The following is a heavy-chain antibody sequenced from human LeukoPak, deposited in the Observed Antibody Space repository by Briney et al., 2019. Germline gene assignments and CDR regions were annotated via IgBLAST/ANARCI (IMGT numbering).Heavy chain of an antibody. Sequence: GGSLRLSCAASGFTFSSNWMSWVRQAPGKGLEWVANIYQDGSVKYYVDSVKGRFTISRDNAKNSLYLEMNNLRAEDTAIYYCATSYDSSGNNWGQGTLVTVSS. CDR2: IYQDGSVK. V-gene: IGHV3-7*01. CDR1: GFTFSSNW. D-gene: IGHD3-22*01. J-gene: IGHJ4*02. CDR3: ATSYDSSGNN.